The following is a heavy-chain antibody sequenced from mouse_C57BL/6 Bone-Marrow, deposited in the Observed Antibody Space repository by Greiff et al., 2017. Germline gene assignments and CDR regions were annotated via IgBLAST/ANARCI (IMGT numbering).Heavy chain of an antibody. V-gene: IGHV1-55*01. J-gene: IGHJ2*01. Sequence: QVQLQQPGAELVKPGASVKMSCKASGYTFTSYWITWVKQRPGQGLEWIGDIYPTSGRTNYNEKFKSKAILTVDTSSTTAYMQLSSLTSEDSAVFYCARSGPLRRSFDYWGQGTTLTVSS. CDR2: IYPTSGRT. CDR1: GYTFTSYW. CDR3: ARSGPLRRSFDY. D-gene: IGHD3-1*01.